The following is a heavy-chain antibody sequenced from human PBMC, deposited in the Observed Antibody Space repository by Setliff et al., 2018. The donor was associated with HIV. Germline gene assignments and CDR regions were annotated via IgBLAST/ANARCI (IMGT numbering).Heavy chain of an antibody. CDR2: IYYTGDT. D-gene: IGHD6-25*01. V-gene: IGHV4-31*03. CDR3: ARWYTTGRGWFDP. J-gene: IGHJ5*02. Sequence: SETLSLTCTVSGGSINSGEYYWSWSRQHPGKGLEWIGYIYYTGDTYYNPPLKSRVTMSIDTSKNQFSLRLSSVTAADTAVYYCARWYTTGRGWFDPWGQGTLVTVSS. CDR1: GGSINSGEYY.